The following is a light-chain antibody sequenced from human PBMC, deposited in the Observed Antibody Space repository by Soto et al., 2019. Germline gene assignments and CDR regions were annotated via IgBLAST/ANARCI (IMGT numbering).Light chain of an antibody. Sequence: DIQMTQSPSTLSAYVGDRVTITCRASQSISSWLAWYQQKPGKAPKLLIYKASNLASGVPSRFTGSGSGTEFTLTISSLQPEDFATYYCQQYNSYPAFGGGTKVEI. V-gene: IGKV1-5*03. CDR1: QSISSW. J-gene: IGKJ4*01. CDR2: KAS. CDR3: QQYNSYPA.